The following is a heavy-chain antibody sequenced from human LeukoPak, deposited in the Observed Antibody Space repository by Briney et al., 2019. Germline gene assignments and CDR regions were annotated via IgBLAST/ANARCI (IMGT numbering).Heavy chain of an antibody. Sequence: ASVKVSCKASGYTINNYDINWVRQATGQGLEWMGWMNPNSFNTGYAQKFQGRVTITWNTSISTVYMELTGLTSEDTAVYYCARGYNYYGSGSSVQDYWGQGTLVTVSS. J-gene: IGHJ4*02. CDR3: ARGYNYYGSGSSVQDY. CDR1: GYTINNYD. CDR2: MNPNSFNT. D-gene: IGHD3-10*01. V-gene: IGHV1-8*01.